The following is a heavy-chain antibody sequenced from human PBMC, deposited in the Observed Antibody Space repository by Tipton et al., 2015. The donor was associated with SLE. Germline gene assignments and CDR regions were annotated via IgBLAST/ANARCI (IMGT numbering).Heavy chain of an antibody. Sequence: LRLSCTVSGGSISSYYWSWIRQPPGKGLEWIGYIYYSGSTNYNPSLKSRVTISVDTSKNQFSLKLSSVTAADTAVYYCARDDSWAYCGGDCGGYFDLWGRGTLVTVSS. CDR1: GGSISSYY. CDR2: IYYSGST. D-gene: IGHD2-21*01. V-gene: IGHV4-59*01. J-gene: IGHJ2*01. CDR3: ARDDSWAYCGGDCGGYFDL.